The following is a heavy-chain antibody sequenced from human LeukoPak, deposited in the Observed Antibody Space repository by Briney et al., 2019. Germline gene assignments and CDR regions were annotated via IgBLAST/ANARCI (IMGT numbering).Heavy chain of an antibody. CDR1: GFTFSSYA. D-gene: IGHD3-10*01. V-gene: IGHV3-30-3*01. CDR3: AREALPELWFGDRGAYFDY. J-gene: IGHJ4*02. CDR2: ISYDGSNK. Sequence: GRSLGLSCAASGFTFSSYAMHWVRQAPGKGLEWVAVISYDGSNKYYADSVKGRFTISRDNSKNTLYLQMNSLRAEDTAVYYCAREALPELWFGDRGAYFDYWGQGTLVTVSS.